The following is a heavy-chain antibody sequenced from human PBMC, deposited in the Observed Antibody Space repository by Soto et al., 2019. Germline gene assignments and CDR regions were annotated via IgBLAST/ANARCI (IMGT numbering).Heavy chain of an antibody. CDR2: IYYSGST. D-gene: IGHD3-10*01. J-gene: IGHJ6*03. Sequence: SETLSLTCTVSGGSISSYYWSWIRQPPGKGLEWIGYIYYSGSTNYNPSLKSRVTISVDTSKIQFSLKLSFVTAADTAVYYCARASMVRGVLYYYYMDVWGKGTTVTVSS. V-gene: IGHV4-59*01. CDR1: GGSISSYY. CDR3: ARASMVRGVLYYYYMDV.